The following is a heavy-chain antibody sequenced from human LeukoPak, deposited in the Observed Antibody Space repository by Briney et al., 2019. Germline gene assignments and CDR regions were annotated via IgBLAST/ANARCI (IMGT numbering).Heavy chain of an antibody. CDR3: ARVGDTSGYYWYFDY. J-gene: IGHJ4*02. CDR1: GGSISDYY. CDR2: IYHSGTT. V-gene: IGHV4-59*12. D-gene: IGHD3-22*01. Sequence: SSETLSLTCTVSGGSISDYYWSWIRQSPGKGLEWIGYIYHSGTTNYNPSLKSRVTISVDTSKNQFSLKLNSVTAADTAVYYCARVGDTSGYYWYFDYWGQGNLVTVSS.